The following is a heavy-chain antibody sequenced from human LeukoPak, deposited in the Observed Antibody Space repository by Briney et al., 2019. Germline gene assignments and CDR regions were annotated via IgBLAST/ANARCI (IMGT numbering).Heavy chain of an antibody. D-gene: IGHD4-17*01. J-gene: IGHJ4*02. CDR2: IYYSGST. CDR1: GGSVSSGSYY. CDR3: ARVSVYGDLDY. Sequence: SETLSLTCTVSGGSVSSGSYYWSWIRQPPGKGLEWIGYIYYSGSTNYNPSLKSRITISVDTSKNQFSLKLSSVTAADTAVYYCARVSVYGDLDYWGQGTLVTVSS. V-gene: IGHV4-61*01.